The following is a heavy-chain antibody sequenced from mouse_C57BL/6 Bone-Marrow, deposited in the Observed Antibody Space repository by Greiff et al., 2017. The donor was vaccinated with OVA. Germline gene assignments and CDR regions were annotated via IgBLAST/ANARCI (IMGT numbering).Heavy chain of an antibody. CDR2: ISSGGSYT. CDR3: AGGVRRGGWYFDV. J-gene: IGHJ1*03. D-gene: IGHD2-14*01. Sequence: DVMLVESGGDLVKPGGSLKLSCAASGFTFSSYGMSWVRQTPDKRLEWVATISSGGSYTYYPDSVKGRFTISRDNVKNTLYLQMSSLKSEDTAMYYCAGGVRRGGWYFDVWGTGTTVTVSS. V-gene: IGHV5-6*02. CDR1: GFTFSSYG.